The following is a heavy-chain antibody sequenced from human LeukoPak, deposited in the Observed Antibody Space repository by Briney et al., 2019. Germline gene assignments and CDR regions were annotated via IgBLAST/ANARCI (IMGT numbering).Heavy chain of an antibody. CDR1: GFTFSSYS. CDR2: ISSSSTI. D-gene: IGHD5-12*01. CDR3: ARDQYSAYAIDY. J-gene: IGHJ4*02. Sequence: GGSLRLSCAASGFTFSSYSMNWVRQAPGKGLEWVSYISSSSTIYYANSVKGRFTMSRDNAKNSLYLQMNSLRDEDTAVYYCARDQYSAYAIDYWGQGTLVTVSS. V-gene: IGHV3-48*02.